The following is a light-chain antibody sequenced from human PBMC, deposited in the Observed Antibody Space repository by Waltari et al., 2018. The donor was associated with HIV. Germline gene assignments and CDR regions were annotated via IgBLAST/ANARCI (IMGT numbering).Light chain of an antibody. Sequence: QSVLTQPPSVSAAPGQKATISCSGSSSDIGSYRGYWYQQFPGKAPRRLIFVTYKRPSGIPDRFSASKSGTSATLDITGLQTGDEADYYCATWDNSLSIGVFGGGTKLTVL. V-gene: IGLV1-51*01. CDR2: VTY. CDR1: SSDIGSYR. J-gene: IGLJ3*02. CDR3: ATWDNSLSIGV.